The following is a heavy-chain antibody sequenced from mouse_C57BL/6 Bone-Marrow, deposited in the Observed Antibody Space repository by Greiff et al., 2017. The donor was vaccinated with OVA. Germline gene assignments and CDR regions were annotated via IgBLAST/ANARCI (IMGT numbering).Heavy chain of an antibody. CDR1: GFTFSNYW. CDR2: IRLKSDNYAT. D-gene: IGHD1-1*01. V-gene: IGHV6-3*01. Sequence: EVKLMESGGGLVQPGGSMKLSCVASGFTFSNYWMNWVRQSPEKGLEWVAQIRLKSDNYATHYAESVKGRFTISRDDSKSSVYLQMNNLRAEDTGIYYCTYYLAGFAYWGQGTLVTVSA. CDR3: TYYLAGFAY. J-gene: IGHJ3*01.